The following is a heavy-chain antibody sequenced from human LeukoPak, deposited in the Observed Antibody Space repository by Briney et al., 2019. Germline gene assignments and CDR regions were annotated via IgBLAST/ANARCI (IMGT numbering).Heavy chain of an antibody. D-gene: IGHD6-13*01. Sequence: PGGSLRLSCAASGFTFSSYAMHWVRQAPGKGLEWVAVISYDGSNKYYADSVKGRFTISRGNSKNTLYLQMNSLRAEDTAVYYCAKALYSNTWVVADYWGQGTLVTVSS. CDR3: AKALYSNTWVVADY. V-gene: IGHV3-30*04. CDR1: GFTFSSYA. CDR2: ISYDGSNK. J-gene: IGHJ4*02.